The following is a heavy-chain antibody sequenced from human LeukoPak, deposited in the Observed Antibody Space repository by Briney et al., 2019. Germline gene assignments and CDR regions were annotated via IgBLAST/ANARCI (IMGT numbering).Heavy chain of an antibody. CDR3: ARVFTGQVVAASFDY. V-gene: IGHV3-48*03. D-gene: IGHD2-15*01. Sequence: SGGSLRLSCAASGFTFSTYEMNWVRQAPGKGLEWVSYIRSSGRTVYYADSVKGRFTISRDNAKNSLYLQMNSLRAEDTAVYYCARVFTGQVVAASFDYWGQGTLVTVSS. CDR1: GFTFSTYE. CDR2: IRSSGRTV. J-gene: IGHJ4*02.